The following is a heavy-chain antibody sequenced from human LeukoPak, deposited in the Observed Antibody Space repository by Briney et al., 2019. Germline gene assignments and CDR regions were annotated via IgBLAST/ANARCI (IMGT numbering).Heavy chain of an antibody. CDR3: ASRALVGEERYHFDY. V-gene: IGHV3-21*01. J-gene: IGHJ4*02. D-gene: IGHD1-1*01. CDR2: ISSSSTYI. CDR1: GFSFSSYT. Sequence: GGSLRLSCAASGFSFSSYTMNWVRQAPGKGLEWVSIISSSSTYIYYADSVKGRFTISRDNAKNALYLQMNSLRVEDTAVYYCASRALVGEERYHFDYWGQGTLVIVSS.